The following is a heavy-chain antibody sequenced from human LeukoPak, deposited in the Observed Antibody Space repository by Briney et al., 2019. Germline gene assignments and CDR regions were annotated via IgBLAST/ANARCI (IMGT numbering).Heavy chain of an antibody. CDR2: IIPIFGTA. V-gene: IGHV1-69*13. CDR3: ASPPGGITGTTTYYYGMDV. Sequence: SVKVSCKASGGTFSSYAISWVRQAPGQGLEWMGGIIPIFGTANYTQKFQGRVTITADESTSTAYVELSSLRSEDTAVYYCASPPGGITGTTTYYYGMDVWGQGTTVTVSS. D-gene: IGHD1-7*01. CDR1: GGTFSSYA. J-gene: IGHJ6*02.